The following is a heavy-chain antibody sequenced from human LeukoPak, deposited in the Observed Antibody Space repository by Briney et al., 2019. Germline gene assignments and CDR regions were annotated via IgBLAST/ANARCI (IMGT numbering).Heavy chain of an antibody. CDR2: ITSVSSYK. D-gene: IGHD2-2*01. CDR1: GFTFSSYA. V-gene: IGHV3-21*01. Sequence: GGSLRLSCAASGFTFSSYAMNWVRQAPGKGLEWVSSITSVSSYKYYADSVKGRFTISRDDAKNSLFLQMNSLRAEDTAIYYCARDPTADDYWGQGTLVTVSS. CDR3: ARDPTADDY. J-gene: IGHJ4*02.